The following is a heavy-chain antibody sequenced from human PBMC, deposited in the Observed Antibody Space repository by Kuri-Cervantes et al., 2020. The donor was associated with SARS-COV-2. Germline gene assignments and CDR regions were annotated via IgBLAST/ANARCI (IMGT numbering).Heavy chain of an antibody. D-gene: IGHD2-2*01. CDR2: FDPEDGET. Sequence: ASVKVSCKASGYTFTGSYMHWVRQAPGQGLEWMGGFDPEDGETIYAQKFQGRVTMTEDTSTDTAYMELSSLRSEDTAVYYCATAPAIVVVPAATNWFDPWGQGTLVTVSS. CDR1: GYTFTGSY. V-gene: IGHV1-24*01. CDR3: ATAPAIVVVPAATNWFDP. J-gene: IGHJ5*02.